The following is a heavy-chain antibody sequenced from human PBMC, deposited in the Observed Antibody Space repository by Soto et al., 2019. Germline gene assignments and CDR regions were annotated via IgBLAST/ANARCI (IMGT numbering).Heavy chain of an antibody. CDR3: ARDRKFVEWSYPLDY. CDR1: GFTFSSYS. Sequence: EVQLVESGGGLVKPGGSLRLSCAASGFTFSSYSMNWVRQAPGKGLEWVSSISSSSSYIYYADSVKGRFTISRDNAKNSLYLQMNSLRAEDTAVYYCARDRKFVEWSYPLDYWGQGTLVTVSS. CDR2: ISSSSSYI. J-gene: IGHJ4*02. V-gene: IGHV3-21*01. D-gene: IGHD3-3*01.